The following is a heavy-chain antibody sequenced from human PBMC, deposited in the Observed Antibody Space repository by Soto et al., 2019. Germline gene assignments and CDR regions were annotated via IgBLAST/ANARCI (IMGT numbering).Heavy chain of an antibody. V-gene: IGHV3-30*18. Sequence: GGSLRLSCAASGFTFSSYGMHWVRQAPGKGLEWVAVISYDGSNKYYADSVKGRFTISRDNSKNTLYLQMNSLRAEDTAVYYCAKTPGTHYGFLDYWGQGTLVTVSS. CDR2: ISYDGSNK. J-gene: IGHJ4*02. D-gene: IGHD4-17*01. CDR3: AKTPGTHYGFLDY. CDR1: GFTFSSYG.